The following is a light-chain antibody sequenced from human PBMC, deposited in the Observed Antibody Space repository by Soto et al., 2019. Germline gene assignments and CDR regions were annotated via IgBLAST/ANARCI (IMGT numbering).Light chain of an antibody. CDR3: HQYGNSPFT. CDR2: GAS. CDR1: QSVYFNY. Sequence: ETVLTQSPGTLTLSPGDRATLSCRASQSVYFNYLAWYQQRPGQAPRLLIHGASSRAADIPDKFSGGGSGTDFTLTTSRLEPENFAVYFCHQYGNSPFTFGQGTNLEIK. V-gene: IGKV3-20*01. J-gene: IGKJ2*01.